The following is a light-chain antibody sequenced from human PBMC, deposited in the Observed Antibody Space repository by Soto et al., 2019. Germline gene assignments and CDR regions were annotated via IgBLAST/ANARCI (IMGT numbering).Light chain of an antibody. CDR1: SSDVGGYNS. Sequence: QSSLTQPASVSGSPGQSITISCSGTSSDVGGYNSVSWYQQHPGKAPKLIIFYVPDRLSGVSHRFSGSKSGNTASLAISGRQADAEAVDYCSSFTGSITYVFGTGTKLTV. CDR2: YVP. CDR3: SSFTGSITYV. J-gene: IGLJ1*01. V-gene: IGLV2-14*03.